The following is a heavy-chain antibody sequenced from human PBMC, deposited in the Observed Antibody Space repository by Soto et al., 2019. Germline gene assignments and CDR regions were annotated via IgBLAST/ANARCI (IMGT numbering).Heavy chain of an antibody. J-gene: IGHJ4*02. V-gene: IGHV1-18*01. CDR3: ARIPSGYSSGSGSDY. Sequence: QVQLVQSGAEVKKPGASVKVSCKASGYTFTSYGTSWVRQAPGQGLEWMGWISAYNGNTNYAQKLQGRVTMTTDTSTSTAYMELRSLRSDDTAVYYCARIPSGYSSGSGSDYWGQGTLVTVSS. CDR1: GYTFTSYG. CDR2: ISAYNGNT. D-gene: IGHD6-19*01.